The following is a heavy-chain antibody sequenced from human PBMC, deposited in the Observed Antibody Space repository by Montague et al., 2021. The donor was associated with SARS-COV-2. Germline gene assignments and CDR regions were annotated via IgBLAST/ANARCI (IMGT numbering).Heavy chain of an antibody. CDR3: ARLESGHYYGSGSPNYMDV. D-gene: IGHD3-10*01. J-gene: IGHJ6*03. V-gene: IGHV5-10-1*01. CDR1: GYSFTSYW. Sequence: QSGAEVKKPGESLRISCKGSGYSFTSYWISWVRQMPGKGLEWMGRIDPSDSYTNYSPSFQGHVTISADKSISTAYLQWSSLKASDTAIYYCARLESGHYYGSGSPNYMDVWGKGTTVTVSS. CDR2: IDPSDSYT.